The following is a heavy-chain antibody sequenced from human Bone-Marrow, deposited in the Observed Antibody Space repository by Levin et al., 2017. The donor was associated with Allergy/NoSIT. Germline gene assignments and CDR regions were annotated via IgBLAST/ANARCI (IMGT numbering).Heavy chain of an antibody. CDR3: ARGYRWQDY. V-gene: IGHV3-23*01. D-gene: IGHD4-23*01. Sequence: QAGGSLRLSCAVSGFTFTTEGMTWVRQTPGKGLEWVSGISNTGAYTYYAESVKGRFTISRDNSRNTVYLQMNSLRVEDTAVYYCARGYRWQDYWGQGTLVTVSS. CDR1: GFTFTTEG. J-gene: IGHJ4*02. CDR2: ISNTGAYT.